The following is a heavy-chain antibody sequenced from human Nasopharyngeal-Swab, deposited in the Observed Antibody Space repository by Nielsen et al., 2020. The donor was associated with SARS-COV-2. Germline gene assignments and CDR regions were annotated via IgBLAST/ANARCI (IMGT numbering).Heavy chain of an antibody. CDR2: ISWNSGSI. CDR3: AREMYYYDSSGYCPSAFDI. J-gene: IGHJ3*02. CDR1: GFTFDDYA. Sequence: GGSLRLSCAASGFTFDDYAMHWVRQAPGKGLEWVSGISWNSGSIDYADSVKGRFTISRDNSKNTLYLQMNSLRAEDTAVYYCAREMYYYDSSGYCPSAFDIWGQGTMVTVSS. V-gene: IGHV3-9*01. D-gene: IGHD3-22*01.